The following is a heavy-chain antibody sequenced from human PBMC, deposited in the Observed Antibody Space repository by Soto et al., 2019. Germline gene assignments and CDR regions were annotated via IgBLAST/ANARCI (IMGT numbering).Heavy chain of an antibody. D-gene: IGHD2-15*01. V-gene: IGHV1-18*01. CDR2: ISAYNGNT. Sequence: GQGLKWMGWISAYNGNTNYAQKIQGRVTMTTDTSTRSAYMELSSLRSDDTAVYYCARVGSGAAFFFQAEDGIRDL. J-gene: IGHJ2*01. CDR3: ARVGSGAAFFFQAEDGIRDL.